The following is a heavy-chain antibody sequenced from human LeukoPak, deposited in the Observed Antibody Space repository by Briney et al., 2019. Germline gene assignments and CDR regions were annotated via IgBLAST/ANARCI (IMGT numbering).Heavy chain of an antibody. J-gene: IGHJ4*02. CDR1: GGSFSGYY. CDR3: ARAMGPYYYDSSGSSKLNY. D-gene: IGHD3-22*01. Sequence: SETLSLTCAVYGGSFSGYYWSWIRQPPGKGLEWVGEINHSGSTNYNPSRKSRVTISVDTSKNKFSLKLSSVTAADTAVYYCARAMGPYYYDSSGSSKLNYWGQGTLVTVSS. CDR2: INHSGST. V-gene: IGHV4-34*01.